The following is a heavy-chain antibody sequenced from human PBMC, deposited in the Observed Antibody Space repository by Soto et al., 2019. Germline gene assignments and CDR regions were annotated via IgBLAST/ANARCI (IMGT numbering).Heavy chain of an antibody. J-gene: IGHJ4*02. CDR3: AGQRDSQSY. V-gene: IGHV6-1*01. CDR2: TYYRSQWNY. Sequence: LQSLALTCAMSRDSGSGNSAASNCVSQSPTKGLEWLGKTYYRSQWNYDYALSVKSRVTIYPDTSKHQFSLQLNSVTPEDTTVYYCAGQRDSQSYWRRGTLVTGSS. D-gene: IGHD3-22*01. CDR1: RDSGSGNSAA.